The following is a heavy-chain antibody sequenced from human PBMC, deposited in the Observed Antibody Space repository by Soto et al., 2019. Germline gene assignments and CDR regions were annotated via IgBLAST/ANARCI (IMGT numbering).Heavy chain of an antibody. Sequence: EVQLVETGGDLIQPGGSLRLSCAASGFTVSRDSMTWVHQAPGLGLEWISIIYSDNKTDYADAVKGRFSSSRDTSKNIWYLKMNSLRAEDTAEDYCARHYSAMGVWGQGTTVTVSS. CDR1: GFTVSRDS. J-gene: IGHJ6*02. V-gene: IGHV3-53*02. CDR3: ARHYSAMGV. CDR2: IYSDNKT.